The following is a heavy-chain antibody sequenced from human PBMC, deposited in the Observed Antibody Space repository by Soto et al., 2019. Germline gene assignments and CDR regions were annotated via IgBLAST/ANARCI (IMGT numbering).Heavy chain of an antibody. D-gene: IGHD6-19*01. V-gene: IGHV4-39*01. CDR3: AADIGIAVAGTYYYGMDV. Sequence: HLQLQESGPGLVKPSETLSLTCTVSGGSISSSSYYWGWIRKPPGKGLEWIGSIYYSGSTYYNPSLKSRVTISVDTSKNQFSLKLSSVTAADTAVYYCAADIGIAVAGTYYYGMDVWGQGTTVTVSS. J-gene: IGHJ6*02. CDR2: IYYSGST. CDR1: GGSISSSSYY.